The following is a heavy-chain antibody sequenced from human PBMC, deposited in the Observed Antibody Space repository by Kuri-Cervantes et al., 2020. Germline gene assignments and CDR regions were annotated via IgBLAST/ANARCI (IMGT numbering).Heavy chain of an antibody. CDR2: IYHSGST. J-gene: IGHJ4*02. V-gene: IGHV4-59*08. Sequence: ESLKISCTVSGGSISSYYWSWIRQPPGKGLEWIGYIYHSGSTYYNPSLKSRVTISVDRSKNQFSLKLSSVTAADTAVYYCARHQDVGTTGTIQDYWGQGTLVTVSS. CDR3: ARHQDVGTTGTIQDY. CDR1: GGSISSYY. D-gene: IGHD1-1*01.